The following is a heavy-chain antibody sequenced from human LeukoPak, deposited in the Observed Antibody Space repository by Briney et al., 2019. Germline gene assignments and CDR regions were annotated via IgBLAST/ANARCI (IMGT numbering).Heavy chain of an antibody. CDR1: DGSISSGDYY. CDR2: IYYSGST. D-gene: IGHD1-26*01. V-gene: IGHV4-61*08. CDR3: ASSGVGATKSFDY. Sequence: SETLSLTCTVSDGSISSGDYYWSWIRQPPGKGLEWIGYIYYSGSTNYNPSLKSRVTISVDTSKNQFSLKLSSVTAADTAVYYCASSGVGATKSFDYWGQGTLVTVSS. J-gene: IGHJ4*02.